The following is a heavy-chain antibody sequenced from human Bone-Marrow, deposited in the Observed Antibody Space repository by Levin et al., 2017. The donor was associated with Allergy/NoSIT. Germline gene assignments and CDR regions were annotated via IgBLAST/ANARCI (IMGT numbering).Heavy chain of an antibody. J-gene: IGHJ6*03. CDR3: ARDRGPYSSTWGLYDHYYFMDV. CDR1: GGSFSPYY. CDR2: VTASGGT. V-gene: IGHV4-59*01. D-gene: IGHD6-19*01. Sequence: SQTLSLPCAVSGGSFSPYYWSWIRQPPGKGLEWIGYVTASGGTYYNPSLKSRGTMSVDTSKNQLSLKLISVTAADTATYYCARDRGPYSSTWGLYDHYYFMDVWGRGTTVTVSS.